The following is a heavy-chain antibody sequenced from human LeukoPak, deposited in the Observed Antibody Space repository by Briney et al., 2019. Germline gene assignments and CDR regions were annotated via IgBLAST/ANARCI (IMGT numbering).Heavy chain of an antibody. CDR1: GYTFTSYG. CDR3: ALAPSRSLERRSYYYYYYGMDV. CDR2: ISAYNGNT. V-gene: IGHV1-18*01. D-gene: IGHD1-1*01. Sequence: ASVKVSCKASGYTFTSYGISWVRQAPGRGLEWMGWISAYNGNTNYAQKLQGRVTMTTDTSTSTAYMELRSLRSDDTAVYYCALAPSRSLERRSYYYYYYGMDVWGQGTTVTVSS. J-gene: IGHJ6*02.